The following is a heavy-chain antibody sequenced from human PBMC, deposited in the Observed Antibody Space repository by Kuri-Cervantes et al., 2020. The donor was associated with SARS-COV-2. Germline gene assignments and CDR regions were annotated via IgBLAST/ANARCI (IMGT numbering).Heavy chain of an antibody. J-gene: IGHJ4*02. V-gene: IGHV3-30*03. Sequence: GESLKISCAGSGFIFSSFGMHWVRQAPGKGLEWVAVVSYDGSNKYYADSVKGRFTISRDNSKNTLYLQMNSLRAEDTAVYYCARVRMLGSAFDYWGQGTLVTVSS. CDR3: ARVRMLGSAFDY. CDR2: VSYDGSNK. CDR1: GFIFSSFG. D-gene: IGHD2-15*01.